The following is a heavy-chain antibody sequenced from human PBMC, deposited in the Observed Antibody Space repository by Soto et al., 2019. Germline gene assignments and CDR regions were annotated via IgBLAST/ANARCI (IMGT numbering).Heavy chain of an antibody. CDR1: GFSLSNGRGG. V-gene: IGHV2-26*02. Sequence: QVTLKESGPVLVKPTETLTLTCTVSGFSLSNGRGGVSWIRQPPGKALECLAHIFSNDEKSYSTSLKSRLTISKDTSKSQVVLTMTNMDPVDTATYYCARIWRSSVGVNYFDLWGRGTLVTVSS. CDR2: IFSNDEK. CDR3: ARIWRSSVGVNYFDL. D-gene: IGHD6-19*01. J-gene: IGHJ2*01.